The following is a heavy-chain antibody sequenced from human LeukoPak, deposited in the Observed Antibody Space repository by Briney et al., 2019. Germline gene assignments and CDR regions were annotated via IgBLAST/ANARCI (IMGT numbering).Heavy chain of an antibody. J-gene: IGHJ5*02. Sequence: PGGSLRLSCAASGFTFSSYSMNWVRHAPGKGLEWVSYISSSGSTIYYADSVKGRFTISRDNAKNSLYLQMNSLRAEDTAVYYCARDTQYDSSGYYFGRDNWFDPWGQGTLVTVSS. V-gene: IGHV3-48*04. CDR3: ARDTQYDSSGYYFGRDNWFDP. D-gene: IGHD3-22*01. CDR1: GFTFSSYS. CDR2: ISSSGSTI.